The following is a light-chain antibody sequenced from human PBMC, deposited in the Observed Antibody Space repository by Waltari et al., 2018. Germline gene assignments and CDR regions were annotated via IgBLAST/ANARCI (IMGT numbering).Light chain of an antibody. CDR3: QNHERLPAT. CDR2: PAS. CDR1: QSIGRY. Sequence: EIVLTQSPGTLSLSPGERATLSCRASQSIGRYLVWYQQKPGQAPRLLLFPASSRATGIPDRFSGSGSGTDFSLTISRLEPEDFAVYYCQNHERLPATFGQGTKVEIK. J-gene: IGKJ1*01. V-gene: IGKV3-20*01.